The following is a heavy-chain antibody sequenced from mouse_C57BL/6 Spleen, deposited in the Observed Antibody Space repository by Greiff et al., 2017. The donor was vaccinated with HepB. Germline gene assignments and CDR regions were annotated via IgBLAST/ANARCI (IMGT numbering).Heavy chain of an antibody. CDR1: GFSLTSYG. CDR2: IWGVGST. J-gene: IGHJ3*01. CDR3: ASGGGRFAY. Sequence: VQVVESGPGLVAPSQSLSITCTVSGFSLTSYGVDWVRQSPGKGLEWLGVIWGVGSTNYNSALKSRLSISKDNSKSQVFLKMNRLQTDDTAMYYCASGGGRFAYWGQGTLVTVSA. V-gene: IGHV2-6*01.